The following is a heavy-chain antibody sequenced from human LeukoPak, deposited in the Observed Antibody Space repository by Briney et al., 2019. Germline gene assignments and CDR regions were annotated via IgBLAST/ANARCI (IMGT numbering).Heavy chain of an antibody. Sequence: SLTLSCAASGFPFSSYDIHWVRHAPGKGQEWVAVISYDGGNKYYADSVKGRFTISRDNSKNTLYLQMNSLRAEDTAVYYCAKAYHWAVDYWGQGALVTVSS. D-gene: IGHD2-2*01. V-gene: IGHV3-30*18. CDR2: ISYDGGNK. CDR3: AKAYHWAVDY. J-gene: IGHJ4*02. CDR1: GFPFSSYD.